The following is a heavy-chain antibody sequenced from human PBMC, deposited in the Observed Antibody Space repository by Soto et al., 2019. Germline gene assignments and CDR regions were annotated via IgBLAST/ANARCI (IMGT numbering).Heavy chain of an antibody. CDR2: INAGNGNT. J-gene: IGHJ4*02. D-gene: IGHD3-22*01. Sequence: QVQLVQSRAEVKKPGASVKVSCKASGYTFTSYAMHWVRQAPGQRLGWMGWINAGNGNTKYSQKFQGRVTITRDTSASTAYMELSSLRSEDTAVYYCAGGDRHYYDSSGYLGGYWGQGTLVTVSS. V-gene: IGHV1-3*01. CDR1: GYTFTSYA. CDR3: AGGDRHYYDSSGYLGGY.